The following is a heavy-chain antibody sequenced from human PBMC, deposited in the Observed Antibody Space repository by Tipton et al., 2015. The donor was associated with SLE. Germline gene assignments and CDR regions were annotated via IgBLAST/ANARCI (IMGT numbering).Heavy chain of an antibody. V-gene: IGHV3-30*03. Sequence: RSLRLSCAASAFTLSSYAIHWVRQAPGKGLEWVAVISHDGTFKYYAASVKGRFTISRDNSKNMLTLKMNSLRPEDTAVYYCARDRRRWELDAFDVWGPGTRVTVSS. CDR2: ISHDGTFK. J-gene: IGHJ3*01. CDR3: ARDRRRWELDAFDV. CDR1: AFTLSSYA. D-gene: IGHD1-26*01.